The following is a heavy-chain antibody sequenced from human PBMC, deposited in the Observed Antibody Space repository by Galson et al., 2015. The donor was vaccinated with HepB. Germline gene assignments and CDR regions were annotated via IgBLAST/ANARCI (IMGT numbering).Heavy chain of an antibody. CDR3: STDVTVPLGSYGN. Sequence: SLRLSCAASGFTFSHAWMSWVRQAPGKGLEWVGRIKSKIDGGTTDYAAPVKGRFTISRDDSKNTLYLQMDSLKTEDTAVYFCSTDVTVPLGSYGNWGQGTLVTVSS. CDR2: IKSKIDGGTT. D-gene: IGHD1-26*01. V-gene: IGHV3-15*01. CDR1: GFTFSHAW. J-gene: IGHJ4*02.